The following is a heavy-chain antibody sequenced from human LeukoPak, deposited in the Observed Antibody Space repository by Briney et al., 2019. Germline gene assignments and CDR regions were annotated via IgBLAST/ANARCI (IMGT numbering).Heavy chain of an antibody. Sequence: PSETLSLTCAVYGGSFSGYYRSWIRQPPGKGLEWIGEINHSGSTNYNPSLKSRVTISVDTSKNQFSLKLSSVTAADTAVYYCARRAIAAAGTSWVSAYYYGMDVWGQGTTVTVSS. D-gene: IGHD6-13*01. CDR1: GGSFSGYY. CDR2: INHSGST. CDR3: ARRAIAAAGTSWVSAYYYGMDV. J-gene: IGHJ6*02. V-gene: IGHV4-34*01.